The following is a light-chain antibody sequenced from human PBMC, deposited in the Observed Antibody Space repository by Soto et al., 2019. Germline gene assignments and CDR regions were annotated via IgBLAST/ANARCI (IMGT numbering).Light chain of an antibody. V-gene: IGKV3-20*01. Sequence: EIVLTQSPGTLSLSPGEGATLSCRASQSVSSSYIAWYQQRPGQTPSLLIYGASTRATGIPDRFSGSGSGTHFTLIISRLEPEDFAVYYCQQYGSSVLTFGGGTKVDIK. CDR3: QQYGSSVLT. CDR2: GAS. J-gene: IGKJ4*01. CDR1: QSVSSSY.